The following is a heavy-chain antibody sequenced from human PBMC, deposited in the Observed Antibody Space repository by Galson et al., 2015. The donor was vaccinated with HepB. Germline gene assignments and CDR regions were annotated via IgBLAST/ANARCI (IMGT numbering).Heavy chain of an antibody. J-gene: IGHJ6*02. D-gene: IGHD2-21*02. CDR3: TRERVEWFGYGGDSYPGYYYYAMDV. V-gene: IGHV3-53*04. CDR1: GFSVSSNY. Sequence: SLRLSCAASGFSVSSNYMSWVRQAPGRGLEWVSVIYSGGSTYYAASVKGRFTISSHDSKNTLYLQMNSLRAEDTALYYCTRERVEWFGYGGDSYPGYYYYAMDVWGQGTTVTVSS. CDR2: IYSGGST.